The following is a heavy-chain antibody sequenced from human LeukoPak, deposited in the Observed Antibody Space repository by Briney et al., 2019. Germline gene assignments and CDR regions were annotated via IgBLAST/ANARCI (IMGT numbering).Heavy chain of an antibody. Sequence: KPSQTLSLTCAVSGGSISSGGYSWSWIRQPPGKGLEWIGYIYHSGSTYYNPSLKSRVTISVDRSKNQFSLKLSSVTAADTAVYYCAGAPYYDFWSGRYYFDYWGQGTLVTVSS. D-gene: IGHD3-3*01. CDR2: IYHSGST. CDR1: GGSISSGGYS. J-gene: IGHJ4*02. CDR3: AGAPYYDFWSGRYYFDY. V-gene: IGHV4-30-2*01.